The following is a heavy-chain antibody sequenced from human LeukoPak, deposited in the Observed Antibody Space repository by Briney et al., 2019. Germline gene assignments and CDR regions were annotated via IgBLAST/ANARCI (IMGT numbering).Heavy chain of an antibody. J-gene: IGHJ4*02. Sequence: GGSLRLSCVGSGFTFARHSMNWVRQAPGKGLEWISYISSSSSHIYYSDSVKGRFTISRDNAKDSAYLQMNSLRAGDTAVYFCARDRAGYNWVDYWGQGTLVSVSS. CDR3: ARDRAGYNWVDY. V-gene: IGHV3-48*01. CDR2: ISSSSSHI. D-gene: IGHD5-24*01. CDR1: GFTFARHS.